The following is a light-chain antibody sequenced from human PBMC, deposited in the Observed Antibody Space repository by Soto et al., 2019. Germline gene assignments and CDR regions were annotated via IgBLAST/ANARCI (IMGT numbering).Light chain of an antibody. V-gene: IGKV3-20*01. CDR3: QQYGSSLWT. Sequence: ESVLTQSPGTLSLSPGERATLSCRASQSVTSSYLAWYQQKPGQAPRLLIYGASSRATDIPDRFSGSGSGTDFTLTISRLEPEDFAVYYCQQYGSSLWTFGQGTKVDIK. CDR1: QSVTSSY. J-gene: IGKJ1*01. CDR2: GAS.